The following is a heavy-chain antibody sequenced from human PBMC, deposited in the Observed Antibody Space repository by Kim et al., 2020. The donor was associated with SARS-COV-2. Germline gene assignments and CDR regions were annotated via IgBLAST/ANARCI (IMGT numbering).Heavy chain of an antibody. J-gene: IGHJ1*01. D-gene: IGHD6-19*01. Sequence: YSQKFQGRVTITRDTSASTAYMELSSLISEDTAVYYCARSLIAVAGASQHWGQGTLVTVSS. V-gene: IGHV1-3*01. CDR3: ARSLIAVAGASQH.